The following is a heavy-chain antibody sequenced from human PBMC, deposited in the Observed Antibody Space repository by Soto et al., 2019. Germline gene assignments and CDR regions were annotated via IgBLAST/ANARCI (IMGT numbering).Heavy chain of an antibody. D-gene: IGHD3-22*01. CDR3: AGESGSGYYYFGYAY. CDR2: ISAFNGNT. Sequence: QVQLVQSGAEVKKPGASVQVSCKASGYTFTSYGITWVRQAPGQGLEWMGWISAFNGNTNYAQKFQGRVTMTTDTSTSTAYMELRSLTSDDTAVYYCAGESGSGYYYFGYAYWSQGTLVTVSS. CDR1: GYTFTSYG. V-gene: IGHV1-18*01. J-gene: IGHJ4*02.